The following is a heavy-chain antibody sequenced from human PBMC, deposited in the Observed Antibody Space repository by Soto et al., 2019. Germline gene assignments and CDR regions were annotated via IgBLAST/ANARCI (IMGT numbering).Heavy chain of an antibody. J-gene: IGHJ3*02. Sequence: ASVKVSCKASGYTFTHYAIQWVRQAPGQRLEWMGWINAASANTEYSQKFQGRVTITRDTSATTVYMELSSLRSEDTAVYYCARDNWNYVRGFDIWGQGTMVTVS. CDR2: INAASANT. D-gene: IGHD1-7*01. CDR1: GYTFTHYA. CDR3: ARDNWNYVRGFDI. V-gene: IGHV1-3*01.